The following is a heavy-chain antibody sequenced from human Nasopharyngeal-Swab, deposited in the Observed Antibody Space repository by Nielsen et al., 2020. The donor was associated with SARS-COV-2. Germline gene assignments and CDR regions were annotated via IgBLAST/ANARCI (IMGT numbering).Heavy chain of an antibody. CDR1: GGSISSGGYY. V-gene: IGHV3-23*01. CDR2: IDAGGANT. Sequence: ETLSLTCTVSGGSISSGGYYWSWIRQHPGKGLEWVSTIDAGGANTFYADSVKGRFTISRDNSKNTLYLQMNSLRADDTAVYYCADPPFSEYWGQGTLVTVSS. J-gene: IGHJ4*02. CDR3: ADPPFSEY.